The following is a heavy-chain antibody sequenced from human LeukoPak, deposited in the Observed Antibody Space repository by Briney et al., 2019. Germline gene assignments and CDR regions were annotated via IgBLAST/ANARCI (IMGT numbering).Heavy chain of an antibody. CDR3: ARRPSRGRPIDY. J-gene: IGHJ4*02. CDR1: GGSISSSTYF. CDR2: IFNSGTT. V-gene: IGHV4-39*01. D-gene: IGHD2-15*01. Sequence: SETLSLTCTVSGGSISSSTYFWGWIRQPPGKGLEWIGSIFNSGTTYYNPSPKIRVTISVGTSKNQFSLKLNSVTAADTAVYYCARRPSRGRPIDYCGQG.